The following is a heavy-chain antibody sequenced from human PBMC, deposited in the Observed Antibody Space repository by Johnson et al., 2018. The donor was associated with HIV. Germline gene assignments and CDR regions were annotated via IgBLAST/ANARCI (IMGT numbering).Heavy chain of an antibody. J-gene: IGHJ3*02. CDR3: ARTGYSSSWDAFDI. V-gene: IGHV3-7*01. Sequence: VQLVESGGGLVQPGGSLRLSCAASGFTFSSYWMSWVRQAPGKGLEWVANIKQDGSEKYYVDSVKGRFTISRDNAKNSLFLKMNSLVAEDTAVYYCARTGYSSSWDAFDIWGQGTMVTVSS. CDR2: IKQDGSEK. CDR1: GFTFSSYW. D-gene: IGHD6-13*01.